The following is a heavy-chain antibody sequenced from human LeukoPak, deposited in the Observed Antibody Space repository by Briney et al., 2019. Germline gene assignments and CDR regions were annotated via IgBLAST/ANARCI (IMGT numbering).Heavy chain of an antibody. D-gene: IGHD5-12*01. CDR1: NGSFSGYY. V-gene: IGHV4-34*01. Sequence: SETLSLTCTVYNGSFSGYYWSWIRQPPGKGLEWIGEIHRNGNTKYNPSLKSRVTISGDTSENQFSLKLNSVTAADTAVYYCVVDRTYGGPLWSQRTLVTVSS. CDR2: IHRNGNT. J-gene: IGHJ4*02. CDR3: VVDRTYGGPL.